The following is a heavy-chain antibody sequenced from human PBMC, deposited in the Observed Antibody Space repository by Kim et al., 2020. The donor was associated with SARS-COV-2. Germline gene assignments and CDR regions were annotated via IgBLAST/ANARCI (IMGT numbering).Heavy chain of an antibody. D-gene: IGHD2-2*01. V-gene: IGHV3-23*01. J-gene: IGHJ2*01. CDR2: IFGIGHFT. CDR1: RFTLNTTT. CDR3: AKNVHITSVTFLWYFDL. Sequence: GGSLRLSCSASRFTLNTTTITFNRHSPGKWLEFFSSIFGIGHFTYYADSVKGLFIISRDNSKNTLYLQMTNLRADDTAVYYCAKNVHITSVTFLWYFDLWGRGT.